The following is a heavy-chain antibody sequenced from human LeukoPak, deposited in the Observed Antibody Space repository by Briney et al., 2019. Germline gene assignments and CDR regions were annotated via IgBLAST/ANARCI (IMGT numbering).Heavy chain of an antibody. CDR3: ARDGWYTAQRIYYYYYMDV. CDR1: GFTFSSYE. V-gene: IGHV3-48*03. J-gene: IGHJ6*03. D-gene: IGHD6-19*01. Sequence: GGSLRLSCAASGFTFSSYEMNWVRPAPGKGLEWVSYITSSGSTIYYADSVKGRFTISRDNATNSLYLQMNSLRAEDTAVYYCARDGWYTAQRIYYYYYMDVWGKGPTVTVSS. CDR2: ITSSGSTI.